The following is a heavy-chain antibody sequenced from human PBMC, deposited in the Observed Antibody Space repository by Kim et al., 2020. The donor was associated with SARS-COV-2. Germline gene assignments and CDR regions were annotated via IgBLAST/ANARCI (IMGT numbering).Heavy chain of an antibody. Sequence: PQRFQGRVTITRDTSTSTVYVDLSRLTSEDTAVYYCARELPGTYYFDYWGQGTLVTVSS. D-gene: IGHD3-10*01. V-gene: IGHV1-46*01. J-gene: IGHJ4*02. CDR3: ARELPGTYYFDY.